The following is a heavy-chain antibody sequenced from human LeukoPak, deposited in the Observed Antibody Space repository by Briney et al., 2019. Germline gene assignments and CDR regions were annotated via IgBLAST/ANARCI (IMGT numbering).Heavy chain of an antibody. V-gene: IGHV1-69*05. D-gene: IGHD4-23*01. CDR3: AVDYGGNLEYFDS. Sequence: SVKVSCKASGGTFSSYAITWVRQAPGQGLEWMGGIIPIFGTANYAQKFQGRVTITTDESTSTAYMELSSLRSEDTAVYYCAVDYGGNLEYFDSWGQGTLVTVSS. J-gene: IGHJ4*02. CDR2: IIPIFGTA. CDR1: GGTFSSYA.